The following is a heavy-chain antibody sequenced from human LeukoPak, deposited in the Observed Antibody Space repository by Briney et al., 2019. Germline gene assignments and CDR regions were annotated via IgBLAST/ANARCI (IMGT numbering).Heavy chain of an antibody. D-gene: IGHD1-7*01. CDR2: IGTHNGNT. V-gene: IGHV1-18*01. Sequence: ASVTVSCKASGYSLSNYGITWVRQAPGQGLEWMGWIGTHNGNTKYAQKFQGRVTMTTGTSTNTVYMELRSLRSDDTAVYYCASRNYGPCYYGMDVWGQGTTVTVSS. CDR3: ASRNYGPCYYGMDV. CDR1: GYSLSNYG. J-gene: IGHJ6*02.